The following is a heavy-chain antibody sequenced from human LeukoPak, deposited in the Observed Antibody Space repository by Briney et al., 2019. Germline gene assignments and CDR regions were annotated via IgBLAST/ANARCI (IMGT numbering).Heavy chain of an antibody. Sequence: GGSLRLSCAASGFTFSSYAMSWVRQAPGKGLEWVSAIIGGGGSTYYADSVKGRFTISRDNSRNTLYLQINSLRAEDMAVYYCAKRASSAVNWFDPWGQGTLVTVSS. V-gene: IGHV3-23*01. CDR1: GFTFSSYA. CDR3: AKRASSAVNWFDP. D-gene: IGHD6-25*01. J-gene: IGHJ5*02. CDR2: IIGGGGST.